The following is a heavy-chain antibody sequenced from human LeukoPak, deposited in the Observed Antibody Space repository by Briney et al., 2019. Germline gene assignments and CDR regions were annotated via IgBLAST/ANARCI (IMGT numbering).Heavy chain of an antibody. Sequence: GGSLRLSCAASGFTFSSNYMSWVRQAPGKGLEWVSVIYSGGSTYYADSVKGRFTISRDNSKNTLYLQMNSLRAEDTAVYYCAREPVVVVAATSVHYYGMDVWGKEPTVTVS. CDR3: AREPVVVVAATSVHYYGMDV. CDR2: IYSGGST. J-gene: IGHJ6*04. CDR1: GFTFSSNY. V-gene: IGHV3-66*01. D-gene: IGHD2-15*01.